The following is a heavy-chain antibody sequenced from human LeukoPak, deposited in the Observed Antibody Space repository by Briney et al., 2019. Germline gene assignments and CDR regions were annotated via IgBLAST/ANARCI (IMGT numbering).Heavy chain of an antibody. CDR1: GYSFTNYW. CDR2: IYPGDSDT. D-gene: IGHD7-27*01. J-gene: IGHJ3*02. Sequence: GESLQISCQGSGYSFTNYWIGWVRQMPGKGLEWMGIIYPGDSDTRYSPSFQGQVTISADKSISTAYLQWSSLKASDTAMYYCASTVTGDLNDAFDIWGQGTMVTVSS. CDR3: ASTVTGDLNDAFDI. V-gene: IGHV5-51*01.